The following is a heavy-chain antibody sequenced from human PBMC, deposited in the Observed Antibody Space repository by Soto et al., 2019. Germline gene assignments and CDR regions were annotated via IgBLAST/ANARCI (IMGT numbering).Heavy chain of an antibody. Sequence: PGGSLRLSCAASGFTFSSYGMHWVRQAPGKGLEWVAVISYDGSNKYYADSVKGRFTISRDNSKNTLYLQMNSLRAEDTAVYYCAKYGRSDSGSYLAKRGYYYGMDVWGQGTTVTVYS. V-gene: IGHV3-30*18. CDR3: AKYGRSDSGSYLAKRGYYYGMDV. J-gene: IGHJ6*02. CDR1: GFTFSSYG. D-gene: IGHD1-26*01. CDR2: ISYDGSNK.